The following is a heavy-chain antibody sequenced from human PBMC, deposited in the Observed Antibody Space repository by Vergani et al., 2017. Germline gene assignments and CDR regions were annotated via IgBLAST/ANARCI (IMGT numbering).Heavy chain of an antibody. Sequence: VQLVQSGAEVKKPGSSVKVSCKASGGTFSSYSMNWVRQAPGKGLEWVSSISSSSSYIYYADSVKGRFTISRDNAKNSLYLQMNSLRAEDTAVYYCARVDHGSLDVWGKGTTVTVSS. CDR2: ISSSSSYI. V-gene: IGHV3-21*01. D-gene: IGHD2-2*03. CDR1: GGTFSSYS. J-gene: IGHJ6*04. CDR3: ARVDHGSLDV.